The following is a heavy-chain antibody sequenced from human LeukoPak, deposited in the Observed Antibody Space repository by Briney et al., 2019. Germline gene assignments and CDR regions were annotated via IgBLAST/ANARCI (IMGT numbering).Heavy chain of an antibody. D-gene: IGHD6-13*01. V-gene: IGHV3-23*01. CDR3: AKGPCIAAADCYFDY. CDR2: ISGSGGST. CDR1: GFTFSSYA. Sequence: PSGGSLRLSCVASGFTFSSYAMSWVRQSPGKGLEWVSAISGSGGSTYYADSVRGRFTIFRDNSKNTLYLQMNSLRAEDTAVYYCAKGPCIAAADCYFDYWGQETLVTVSS. J-gene: IGHJ4*02.